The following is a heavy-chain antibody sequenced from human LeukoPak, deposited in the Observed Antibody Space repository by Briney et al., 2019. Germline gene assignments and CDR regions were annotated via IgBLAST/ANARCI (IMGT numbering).Heavy chain of an antibody. CDR3: AKDSAYCSGGSCYYNYYYMDV. V-gene: IGHV3-30*18. CDR2: ISYDGSNT. J-gene: IGHJ6*03. Sequence: PGGSLRLSCAASGFTFTQYGMHWVRQAPGKGLEWVSVISYDGSNTYYADSVKGRFTIPRDNSKNTLSLQMNSLGAEDTAMYYCAKDSAYCSGGSCYYNYYYMDVWGKGTTVTVSS. D-gene: IGHD2-15*01. CDR1: GFTFTQYG.